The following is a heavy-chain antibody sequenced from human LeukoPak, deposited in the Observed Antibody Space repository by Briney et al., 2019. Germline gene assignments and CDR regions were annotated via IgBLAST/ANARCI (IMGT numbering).Heavy chain of an antibody. CDR2: VKPDGSDN. CDR3: VRENQLRC. J-gene: IGHJ4*02. V-gene: IGHV3-7*01. D-gene: IGHD2-2*01. CDR1: GFTFSSYW. Sequence: GVSLRLSCEASGFTFSSYWMNWVRQVPGKGLEWVASVKPDGSDNFYVDSVEGRFTISRDNARYSLFLQMNSLRVEDTAVYYCVRENQLRCRGQGTLVSVSS.